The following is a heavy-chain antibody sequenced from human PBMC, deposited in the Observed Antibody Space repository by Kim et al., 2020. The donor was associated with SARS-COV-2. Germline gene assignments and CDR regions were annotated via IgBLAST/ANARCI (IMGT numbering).Heavy chain of an antibody. V-gene: IGHV1-18*01. D-gene: IGHD3-22*01. CDR2: ISGYNGNT. J-gene: IGHJ6*02. CDR1: GYTFTTYG. CDR3: ARDYYDSSGYSYYYYGMDV. Sequence: ASVKVSCKASGYTFTTYGISWVRQAPGQGLEWMGWISGYNGNTKYAQKLQGRVTMTTDTSTSTAYMELRSLRSDDTAVYYCARDYYDSSGYSYYYYGMDVWGQGTTVTVSS.